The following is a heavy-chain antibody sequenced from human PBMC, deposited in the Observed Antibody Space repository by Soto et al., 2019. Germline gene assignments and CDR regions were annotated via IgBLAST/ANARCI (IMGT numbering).Heavy chain of an antibody. CDR1: GFTFDNYA. CDR3: AKGAVANDAFDI. J-gene: IGHJ3*02. Sequence: PGGSLRLSCAASGFTFDNYAMHWVRQAPGKGLEWVSGISWNTNNIAYADSVKGRFTISRDNSKYTLYLQMNDLRAEDTAVYYCAKGAVANDAFDIWGQGTMVTVSS. D-gene: IGHD6-19*01. CDR2: ISWNTNNI. V-gene: IGHV3-9*01.